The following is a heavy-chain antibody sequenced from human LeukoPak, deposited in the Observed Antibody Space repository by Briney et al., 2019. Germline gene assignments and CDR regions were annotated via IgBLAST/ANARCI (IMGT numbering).Heavy chain of an antibody. CDR2: IWYDGSNN. V-gene: IGHV3-33*01. Sequence: GRSLRLSCAASGFTFGAYAMHWVRQVPGKGLEWVAVIWYDGSNNYHADSLKDRFTISRDNSKNTLYLQINSLRAEDTAVYYCARQVGNAGWYFDYWGQGALVTVSS. CDR1: GFTFGAYA. J-gene: IGHJ4*02. CDR3: ARQVGNAGWYFDY. D-gene: IGHD6-19*01.